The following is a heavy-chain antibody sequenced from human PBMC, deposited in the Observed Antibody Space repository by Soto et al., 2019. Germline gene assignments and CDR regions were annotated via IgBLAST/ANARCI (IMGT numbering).Heavy chain of an antibody. CDR3: VRDSSPNNFASGSYTY. V-gene: IGHV3-11*06. Sequence: QVHLVESGGGLVKPGGSLRLSCAASGLPFSDYYMNWIRQAPGKGLEWVSNISSSSIYTNYADSVKGRFTISRDNAKNSLYLQMNSLRPEDTAVYYCVRDSSPNNFASGSYTYWGQGILVTVSS. J-gene: IGHJ4*02. D-gene: IGHD3-10*01. CDR2: ISSSSIYT. CDR1: GLPFSDYY.